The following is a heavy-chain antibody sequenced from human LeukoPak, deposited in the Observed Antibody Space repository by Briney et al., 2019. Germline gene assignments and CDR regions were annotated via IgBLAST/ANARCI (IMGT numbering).Heavy chain of an antibody. CDR2: IYASGTT. J-gene: IGHJ4*01. D-gene: IGHD3-22*01. CDR3: ARDLGYDSSCYHF. CDR1: GGSVTTSY. V-gene: IGHV4-4*07. Sequence: SETLSLTCTVSGGSVTTSYWSWIRQPAGRGLEWIGRIYASGTTNYNPSVKSRVTMSLDTAKNQFSLKLNSVTAADTAVYYCARDLGYDSSCYHFWGLGILVTVSS.